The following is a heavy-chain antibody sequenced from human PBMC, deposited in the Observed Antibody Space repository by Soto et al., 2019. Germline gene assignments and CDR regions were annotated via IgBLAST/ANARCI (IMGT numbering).Heavy chain of an antibody. CDR2: ISSSGSTI. V-gene: IGHV3-11*01. Sequence: GGSLRLSCAASGFTFSDYYMSWIRQAPGKGLEWVSYISSSGSTIYYADSVKGRFTISRDNAKNSLYLQMYSLRAEDTAVYYFARGRPNYYDSSGYVGYWGQGTQVTVSS. D-gene: IGHD3-22*01. CDR3: ARGRPNYYDSSGYVGY. CDR1: GFTFSDYY. J-gene: IGHJ4*02.